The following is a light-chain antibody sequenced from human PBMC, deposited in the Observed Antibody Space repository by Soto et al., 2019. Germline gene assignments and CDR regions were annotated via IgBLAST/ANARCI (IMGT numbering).Light chain of an antibody. CDR1: QSVSSW. V-gene: IGKV1-5*03. CDR3: QQYNSYTRT. CDR2: EVS. Sequence: DIQMTQSPSTLSASVGDRVTIPCRASQSVSSWLAWYKQKPGEAPNLLIYEVSTLESGVPSRFSGSGSGTECTRTISSLQPDDVETDYCQQYNSYTRTFGQGTKVDIK. J-gene: IGKJ1*01.